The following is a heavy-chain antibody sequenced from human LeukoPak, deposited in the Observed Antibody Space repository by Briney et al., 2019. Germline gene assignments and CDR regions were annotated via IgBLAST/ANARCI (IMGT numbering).Heavy chain of an antibody. CDR3: ASIGYSSSWYYFDY. CDR2: IYYSGST. J-gene: IGHJ4*02. V-gene: IGHV4-59*11. CDR1: GGCISSHY. Sequence: SETLSLTCTVSGGCISSHYWSWLRQPPGKGLEWLGYIYYSGSTNYNPSLKSRVTISVDTSKTQFSLKLSSETAADTAVSYCASIGYSSSWYYFDYWGQGTLVTVSS. D-gene: IGHD6-13*01.